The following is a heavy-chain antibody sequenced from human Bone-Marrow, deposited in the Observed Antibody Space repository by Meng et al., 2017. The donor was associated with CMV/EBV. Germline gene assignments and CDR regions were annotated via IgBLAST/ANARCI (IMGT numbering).Heavy chain of an antibody. CDR3: ARGSYGSGSFYPQPFDY. Sequence: GSLRLSCTVSGGSVSSASYYWTWIRQPPGKGLEWIGYIYYSGNTNYNPSLKSRVTISVDTSKNQFSLKLSSVIAADTAVYYCARGSYGSGSFYPQPFDYWGQGTLVTVSS. CDR2: IYYSGNT. V-gene: IGHV4-61*01. J-gene: IGHJ4*02. CDR1: GGSVSSASYY. D-gene: IGHD3-10*01.